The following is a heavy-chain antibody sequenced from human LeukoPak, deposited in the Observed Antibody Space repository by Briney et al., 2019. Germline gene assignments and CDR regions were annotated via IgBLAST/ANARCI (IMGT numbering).Heavy chain of an antibody. D-gene: IGHD3-10*01. J-gene: IGHJ4*02. CDR3: ARGYYYGTGDK. Sequence: SETLSLTCAVYGGSFSSYYWSWIRQPPGKGLEWIGEINHMGSTNYNPSLKSRVTISVDTSKNQSSLKLSSVTAADTPVYYGARGYYYGTGDKWGEGGQVTLS. CDR1: GGSFSSYY. V-gene: IGHV4-34*01. CDR2: INHMGST.